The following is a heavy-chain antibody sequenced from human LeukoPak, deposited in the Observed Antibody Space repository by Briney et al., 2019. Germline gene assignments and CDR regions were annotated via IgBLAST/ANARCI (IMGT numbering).Heavy chain of an antibody. Sequence: SETLSLTCDVSGVSINTCCYYWTWIRQPPGKGLEWLGYKYYSGSTRYNSSLRSRLTTSLDTSKNQFSLRLTSVTAADTAVYYCARGRSYGFDFDSWGPGTLVIVSS. CDR2: KYYSGST. CDR3: ARGRSYGFDFDS. J-gene: IGHJ4*02. D-gene: IGHD5-18*01. CDR1: GVSINTCCYY. V-gene: IGHV4-61*01.